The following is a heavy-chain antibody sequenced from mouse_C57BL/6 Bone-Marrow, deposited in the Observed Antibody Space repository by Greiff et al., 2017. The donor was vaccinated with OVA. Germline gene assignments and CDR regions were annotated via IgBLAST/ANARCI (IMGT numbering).Heavy chain of an antibody. V-gene: IGHV2-2*01. D-gene: IGHD1-1*01. J-gene: IGHJ4*01. CDR3: ARKSITTVVEGVYYAMDY. CDR1: GFSFTSYG. CDR2: IWSGGST. Sequence: QVHVKQSGPGLVQPSQSLSITCTVSGFSFTSYGVHWVRQSPGQGLEWLGVIWSGGSTDYNAAFISRLSISQDNSKSQVFFKMNSLQADDTAIYYCARKSITTVVEGVYYAMDYWGQGTSVTVSS.